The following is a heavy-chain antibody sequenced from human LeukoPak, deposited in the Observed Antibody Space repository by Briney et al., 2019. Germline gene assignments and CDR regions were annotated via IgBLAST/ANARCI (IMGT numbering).Heavy chain of an antibody. D-gene: IGHD4-17*01. CDR1: GFTFSSYA. CDR2: ISYDGSNK. V-gene: IGHV3-30-3*01. CDR3: ARGVDYVYYYYGMDV. Sequence: RTGGSLRLSCAASGFTFSSYAMHWVRQAPGKGLEWVAVISYDGSNKYYADSVKGRFTISRDNSKNTLYLQMNSLRAEDTAVYYCARGVDYVYYYYGMDVWGQGTTVTVSS. J-gene: IGHJ6*02.